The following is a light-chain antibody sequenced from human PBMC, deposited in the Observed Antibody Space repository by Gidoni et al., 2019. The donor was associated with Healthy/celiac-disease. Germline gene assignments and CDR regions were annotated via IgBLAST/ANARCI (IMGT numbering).Light chain of an antibody. J-gene: IGKJ3*01. CDR3: QQRSTWPLLFT. CDR1: QSVSSY. Sequence: EIVLTQSPATLSLSPGERATLSCRASQSVSSYLAWYQQKPGQAPRLLIYDASNRATGIPARFSGSGSETDFTLTISRLEPEDFAVYYCQQRSTWPLLFTFGPGTKVDIK. CDR2: DAS. V-gene: IGKV3-11*01.